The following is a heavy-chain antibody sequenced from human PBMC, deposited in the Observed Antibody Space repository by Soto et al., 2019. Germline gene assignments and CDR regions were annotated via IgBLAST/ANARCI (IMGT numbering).Heavy chain of an antibody. Sequence: AASVKVSCKASGYTFTSYGISWVRQAPGQGLEWMGWISAYNGNTNYAQKLQGRVTMTTDTSTSTAYMELRSLRSDDTAVYYCARDRNDFWSGYYPYYYYGMDVWGQGTTVTVSS. D-gene: IGHD3-3*01. V-gene: IGHV1-18*01. J-gene: IGHJ6*02. CDR1: GYTFTSYG. CDR3: ARDRNDFWSGYYPYYYYGMDV. CDR2: ISAYNGNT.